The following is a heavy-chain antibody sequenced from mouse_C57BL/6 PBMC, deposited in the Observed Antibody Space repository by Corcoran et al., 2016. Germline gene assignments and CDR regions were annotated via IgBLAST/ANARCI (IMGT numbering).Heavy chain of an antibody. V-gene: IGHV1-26*01. J-gene: IGHJ1*03. D-gene: IGHD2-5*01. CDR1: GYTFTDYY. CDR3: AGDSNYGYFDV. Sequence: EVQLQPSGPELVKPGASVKISCKASGYTFTDYYMNWVKQSHGKSLEWIGDINPNNGGTSYNQKFKGKATLTVDKSSSTAYMELRSLTSEDSAVYYCAGDSNYGYFDVWGTGTTVTVSS. CDR2: INPNNGGT.